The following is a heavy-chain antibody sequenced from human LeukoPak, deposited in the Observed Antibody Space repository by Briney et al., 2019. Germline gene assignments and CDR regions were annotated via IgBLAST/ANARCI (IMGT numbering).Heavy chain of an antibody. CDR2: IWYDGSNK. CDR3: AKDWGYCSGGSCYSAGLDY. CDR1: GFTFSSYG. Sequence: GRSLRLSCAASGFTFSSYGMHWVRQAPGKGLEWVAVIWYDGSNKYYADSVKGRFTISRDNSKNTLYLQMNSLRAEDTAVYYCAKDWGYCSGGSCYSAGLDYWGQGTLVTVSS. V-gene: IGHV3-30*18. J-gene: IGHJ4*02. D-gene: IGHD2-15*01.